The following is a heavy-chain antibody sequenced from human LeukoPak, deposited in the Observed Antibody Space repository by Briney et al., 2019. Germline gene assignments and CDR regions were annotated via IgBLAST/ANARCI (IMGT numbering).Heavy chain of an antibody. CDR2: ISLGGDIT. CDR3: ARDMKAGVPDYIDY. D-gene: IGHD3-10*01. CDR1: GFTFSNYA. J-gene: IGHJ4*02. Sequence: GGSLRLSCAASGFTFSNYAMHWVRQTPDKGLEWVAAISLGGDITLYTDSVKGRFTISRDSSKLYLQMNSLTIEDTALYFCARDMKAGVPDYIDYWGQGTLVTVSS. V-gene: IGHV3-30-3*01.